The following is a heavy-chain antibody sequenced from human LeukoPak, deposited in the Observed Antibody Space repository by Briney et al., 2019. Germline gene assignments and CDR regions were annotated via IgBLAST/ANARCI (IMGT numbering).Heavy chain of an antibody. CDR3: ARGALAYDFWSGYYGTGSFDH. CDR2: IYTSGST. V-gene: IGHV4-61*02. J-gene: IGHJ4*02. D-gene: IGHD3-3*01. CDR1: GYSISSGYY. Sequence: SETLSLTCAVSGYSISSGYYWSWIRQPAGKGLEWIGRIYTSGSTNYNPSLKSRVTISVDTSQNQFSLKLSSVTAADTDVYYCARGALAYDFWSGYYGTGSFDHWGQGTLVTVSS.